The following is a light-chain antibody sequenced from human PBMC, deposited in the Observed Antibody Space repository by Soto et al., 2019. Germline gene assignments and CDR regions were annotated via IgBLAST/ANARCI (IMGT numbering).Light chain of an antibody. CDR3: QHYHNLPPFT. CDR2: GAS. Sequence: DIQMPQSPSSLSASVGARVSITCQASQDIRTSLGWFQQKPGRAPKLLIYGASYLETGVPSRFRGSGSGTDFTLTISSLQPEDTATYYCQHYHNLPPFTFGPGTRVDVK. CDR1: QDIRTS. V-gene: IGKV1-33*01. J-gene: IGKJ3*01.